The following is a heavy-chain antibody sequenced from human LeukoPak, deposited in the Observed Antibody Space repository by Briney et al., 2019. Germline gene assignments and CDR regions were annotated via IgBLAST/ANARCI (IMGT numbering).Heavy chain of an antibody. D-gene: IGHD6-19*01. Sequence: PGGSLRLSCAASGFTFSSYGMHWVRQAPGKGLEWVAVIWYDGSNKYYADSVKGRFTISRDNSKNTLYLQMNSLRAEDTAVYYCARDQGAVAGTEYFQHWGQGTLVTVSS. CDR3: ARDQGAVAGTEYFQH. V-gene: IGHV3-33*01. J-gene: IGHJ1*01. CDR2: IWYDGSNK. CDR1: GFTFSSYG.